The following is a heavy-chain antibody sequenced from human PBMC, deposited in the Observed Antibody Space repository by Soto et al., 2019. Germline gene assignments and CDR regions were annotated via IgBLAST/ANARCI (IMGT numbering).Heavy chain of an antibody. V-gene: IGHV4-30-4*01. D-gene: IGHD5-18*01. Sequence: QVQLQESGPGLVRPSQTLSLTCTVSGGSISSGDYYWSWIRQPPGKGLEWIGYVYYSGGTYYNPTHKSRGTITVDTSNNQFSLKLSSVTAADTAVYYCARASPVVTDVWGQGTTVTVSS. CDR3: ARASPVVTDV. J-gene: IGHJ6*02. CDR1: GGSISSGDYY. CDR2: VYYSGGT.